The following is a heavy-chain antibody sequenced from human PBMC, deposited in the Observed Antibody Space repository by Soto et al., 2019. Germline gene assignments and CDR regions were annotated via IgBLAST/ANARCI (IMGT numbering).Heavy chain of an antibody. D-gene: IGHD2-2*01. CDR2: MNPNSGNT. CDR1: GYTFTSYD. J-gene: IGHJ6*02. Sequence: ASVKVSCKASGYTFTSYDINWVRQATGQGLEWMGWMNPNSGNTGYAQKFQGRVTMTRNTSISTAYMELGSLRSEDTAVYYCARGRGVVPAAIGYYYYYYGMDVWGQGTTVTVSS. V-gene: IGHV1-8*01. CDR3: ARGRGVVPAAIGYYYYYYGMDV.